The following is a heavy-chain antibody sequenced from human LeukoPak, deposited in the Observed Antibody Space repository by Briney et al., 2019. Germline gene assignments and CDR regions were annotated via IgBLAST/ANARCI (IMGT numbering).Heavy chain of an antibody. V-gene: IGHV3-21*01. J-gene: IGHJ4*02. D-gene: IGHD6-19*01. CDR3: AREFTSGWIDY. CDR1: GFTFSYFG. CDR2: ISSSGTYI. Sequence: GGSLRLSCVASGFTFSYFGMNCVRQAPGEGLEWVSSISSSGTYIYSTDSVKGRFTISRDNAKNSLYLLMNSLRAEDTAVYYCAREFTSGWIDYWAREPWSPSRQ.